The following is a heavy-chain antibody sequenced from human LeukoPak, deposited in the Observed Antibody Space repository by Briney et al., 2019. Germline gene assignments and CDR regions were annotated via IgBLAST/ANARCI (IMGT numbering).Heavy chain of an antibody. V-gene: IGHV4-59*01. CDR1: GGSISNYY. CDR2: IYYSGTT. Sequence: SETLSLTCTVSGGSISNYYWSWIRQPPGKGLEWIGYIYYSGTTNYNPSLKSRVTISVDTSKNQFSLKLNSVTAADTAVYHCARGVYIAAAQYGYWGQGTLVTVSS. CDR3: ARGVYIAAAQYGY. J-gene: IGHJ4*02. D-gene: IGHD6-13*01.